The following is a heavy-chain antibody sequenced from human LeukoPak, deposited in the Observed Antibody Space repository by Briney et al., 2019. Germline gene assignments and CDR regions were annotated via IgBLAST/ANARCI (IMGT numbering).Heavy chain of an antibody. CDR3: ARFVRYYDSSGYSKYYFDY. Sequence: GESLKISCKASGYSFTTHWIGWVRQMPGKGLEWMGIIYPDDSDTKYSPSFQGQVTISADKSISTAYLQWSSLKASDTAMYYCARFVRYYDSSGYSKYYFDYWGQGTLVTVSS. D-gene: IGHD3-22*01. CDR2: IYPDDSDT. J-gene: IGHJ4*02. V-gene: IGHV5-51*01. CDR1: GYSFTTHW.